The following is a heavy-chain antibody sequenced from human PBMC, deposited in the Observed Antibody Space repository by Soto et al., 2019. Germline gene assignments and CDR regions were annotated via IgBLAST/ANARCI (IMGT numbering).Heavy chain of an antibody. CDR3: ARGGSSTMDV. J-gene: IGHJ6*02. Sequence: PGGSLRLTCAASGFTFSSYNMNWVRQAPGRGLEWVSSISGSSSYIYYADSVKGRYTISRDNGKKSLYLQMNSLRVEDTAVYYCARGGSSTMDVWGQGTTVTVSS. CDR2: ISGSSSYI. CDR1: GFTFSSYN. V-gene: IGHV3-21*01.